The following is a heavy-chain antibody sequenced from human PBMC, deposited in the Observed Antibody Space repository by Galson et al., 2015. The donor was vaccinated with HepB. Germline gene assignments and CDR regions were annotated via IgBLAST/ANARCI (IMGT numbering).Heavy chain of an antibody. CDR1: GFTFSSYA. Sequence: SLRLSCAASGFTFSSYAMHWVRQAPGKGLEWVAVISYDGSNKYYADSVEGRCTISRDNSKSTLYLQMNSLRAEDTAVYYCAGSIVTRSHWFDPWGQGTLVTVSS. CDR3: AGSIVTRSHWFDP. J-gene: IGHJ5*02. CDR2: ISYDGSNK. V-gene: IGHV3-30-3*01. D-gene: IGHD1-26*01.